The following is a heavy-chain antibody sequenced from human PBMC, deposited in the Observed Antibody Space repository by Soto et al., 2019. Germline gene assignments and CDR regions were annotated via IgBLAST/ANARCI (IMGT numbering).Heavy chain of an antibody. CDR3: ARGDAYYYGMDV. V-gene: IGHV4-30-4*01. Sequence: SETLSLTCTVSGGSISSGAYYWSWIRQPPGKGLEWIGYIYSSGSTYYNPSLKSRVTISVDTSKNQFSLKLSSVTAADTAVYYCARGDAYYYGMDVWGQGTTVTVSS. CDR1: GGSISSGAYY. CDR2: IYSSGST. J-gene: IGHJ6*02.